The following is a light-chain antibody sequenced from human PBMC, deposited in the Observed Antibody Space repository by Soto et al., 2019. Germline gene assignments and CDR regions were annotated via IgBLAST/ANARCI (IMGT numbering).Light chain of an antibody. CDR1: SSDVGGYNY. J-gene: IGLJ1*01. V-gene: IGLV2-14*01. CDR2: DVR. CDR3: GSYTSSSTYV. Sequence: QSALTKPASVSASPGQSITISCTGTSSDVGGYNYVSWYQQHPGKPPKLMIYDVRNRPSGLSNRFSGSKSGNTASLTISGLQAEDEAEYYCGSYTSSSTYVFGTGTQLTVL.